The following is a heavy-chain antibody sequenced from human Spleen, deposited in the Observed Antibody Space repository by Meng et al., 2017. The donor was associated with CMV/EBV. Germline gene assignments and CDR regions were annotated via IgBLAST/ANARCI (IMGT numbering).Heavy chain of an antibody. J-gene: IGHJ4*02. V-gene: IGHV3-23*01. CDR2: ISGSGGST. CDR3: AREGQGRGGGALDY. CDR1: GFTFRSYA. Sequence: GGSLRLSCAASGFTFRSYAMSWVRQAPGKGLEWISSISGSGGSTSYADSVKGRFTISRDNSKNTLYLQMNSLRAEDTAVYYCAREGQGRGGGALDYWGQGTLVTVSS. D-gene: IGHD3-16*01.